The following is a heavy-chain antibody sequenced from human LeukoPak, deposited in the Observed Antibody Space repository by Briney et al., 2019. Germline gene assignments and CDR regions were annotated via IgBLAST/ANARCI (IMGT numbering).Heavy chain of an antibody. D-gene: IGHD1-1*01. J-gene: IGHJ4*02. Sequence: GGSLRLSCATSGFTFNYYSMHWVRQAPGKGLEWVSAISGSGGSTYYADSVKGRFTISRDNSKNTLYLQMNSLGADDTAVYYCAKGNWRYFGYWGQGTLVTVSS. CDR1: GFTFNYYS. CDR3: AKGNWRYFGY. V-gene: IGHV3-23*01. CDR2: ISGSGGST.